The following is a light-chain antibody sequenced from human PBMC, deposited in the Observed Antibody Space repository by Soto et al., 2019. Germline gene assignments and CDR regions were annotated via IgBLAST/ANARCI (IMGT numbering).Light chain of an antibody. V-gene: IGKV3-15*01. J-gene: IGKJ1*01. Sequence: EIVMTQSPSTLSVSPGERATLSCMASQSVSSNFAWYQQKPGQAPRLLIYDASTRATGIPARFSGSGSGTEFTLTISSLQSEDFAVYYCQQYKKWPRTFGHGTKVDIK. CDR2: DAS. CDR3: QQYKKWPRT. CDR1: QSVSSN.